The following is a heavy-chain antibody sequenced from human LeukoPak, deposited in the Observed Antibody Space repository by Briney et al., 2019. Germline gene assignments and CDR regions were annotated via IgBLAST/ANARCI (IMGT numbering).Heavy chain of an antibody. Sequence: SETLSLTCAVYGGSFSGYYWSWIRQPPGKGLEWIGEINHSGSTNYNPSLKSRVTISVDTSKNQFSLKLSSVTAADTAVYYCARAQLWFGELYWFDPWGQGTLVTVSS. CDR2: INHSGST. CDR3: ARAQLWFGELYWFDP. D-gene: IGHD3-10*01. CDR1: GGSFSGYY. V-gene: IGHV4-34*01. J-gene: IGHJ5*02.